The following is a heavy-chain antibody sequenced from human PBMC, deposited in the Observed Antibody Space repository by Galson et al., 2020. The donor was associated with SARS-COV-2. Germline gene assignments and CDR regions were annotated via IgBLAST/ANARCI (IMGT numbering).Heavy chain of an antibody. D-gene: IGHD5-18*01. CDR1: GFPFSTYS. Sequence: NSGGSLRLSCAASGFPFSTYSMNWVRLAPGKGLEWVSSISTSSSYTYYVDSVKGRFSISRDNPRNSLYLQMNSLRAEDTAVYYCARDEGIRGYNYGRIYYGMDVWGHGTTVTVSS. CDR3: ARDEGIRGYNYGRIYYGMDV. CDR2: ISTSSSYT. V-gene: IGHV3-21*01. J-gene: IGHJ6*02.